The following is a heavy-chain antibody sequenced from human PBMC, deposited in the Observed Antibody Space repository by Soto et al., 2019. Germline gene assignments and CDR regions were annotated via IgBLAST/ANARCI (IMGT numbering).Heavy chain of an antibody. J-gene: IGHJ4*02. CDR1: GYTFTSYY. CDR2: INPSGGST. Sequence: ASVKVSCKASGYTFTSYYMHWVRQAPGQGLEWMGIINPSGGSTSYAQKFQGRVTMTRDTSTSTVYMELSSLRSEDTALYYCARDTTRQVLRYFDWLPDYWGQGTLVTVSS. V-gene: IGHV1-46*01. CDR3: ARDTTRQVLRYFDWLPDY. D-gene: IGHD3-9*01.